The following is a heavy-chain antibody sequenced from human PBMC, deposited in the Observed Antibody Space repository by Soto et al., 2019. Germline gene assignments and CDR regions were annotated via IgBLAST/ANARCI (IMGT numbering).Heavy chain of an antibody. V-gene: IGHV4-30-2*01. CDR1: GGSISSGGYS. J-gene: IGHJ4*02. CDR3: ARGGSSGYYLDY. D-gene: IGHD3-22*01. Sequence: SETLSLTCAVSGGSISSGGYSWSWVRQPPGKGLEWIGYIYHSGSTYYNPSLKSRVTISVDRSKDQFSLKLSSVTAADTAVYYCARGGSSGYYLDYWGQGTLVTVSS. CDR2: IYHSGST.